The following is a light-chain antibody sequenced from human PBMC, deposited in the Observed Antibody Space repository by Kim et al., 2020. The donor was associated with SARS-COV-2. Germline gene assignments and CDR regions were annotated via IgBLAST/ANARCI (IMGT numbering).Light chain of an antibody. J-gene: IGLJ3*02. Sequence: GQSITISWTGISNGICGYNSVSWYQQHPGKAPKLMIYDVSKRPAGVSNRFSGSKSGNTASLTISGLKAEDEAYYYCSSYTRSSSFGFGGGTQLTVL. V-gene: IGLV2-14*04. CDR3: SSYTRSSSFG. CDR2: DVS. CDR1: SNGICGYNS.